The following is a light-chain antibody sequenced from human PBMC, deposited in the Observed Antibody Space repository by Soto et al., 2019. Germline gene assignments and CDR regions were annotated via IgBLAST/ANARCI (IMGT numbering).Light chain of an antibody. J-gene: IGKJ1*01. Sequence: DIQMTQSPSTLSASVGDRVTITCRASQSISDWLAWYQQKPGKAPKLLIYDISNLEIGVPSRFSGSGSGTEFTLTISGLQPDDFATYYCQQYNCYSFGQGTKVEIK. CDR3: QQYNCYS. V-gene: IGKV1-5*01. CDR2: DIS. CDR1: QSISDW.